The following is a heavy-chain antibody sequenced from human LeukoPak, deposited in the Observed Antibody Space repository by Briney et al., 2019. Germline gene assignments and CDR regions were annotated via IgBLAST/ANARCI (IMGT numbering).Heavy chain of an antibody. CDR2: INCGDGST. J-gene: IGHJ5*02. Sequence: GGSLRLSCAASGFTFCSYAMTWFPQAPGKGLEWVSTINCGDGSTYYADSVNGRFTISRDNSKNTLYLQMNSLRAEDTAVYYCAKGVFATPGAPWGQGTLVTVSS. CDR1: GFTFCSYA. CDR3: AKGVFATPGAP. D-gene: IGHD6-13*01. V-gene: IGHV3-23*01.